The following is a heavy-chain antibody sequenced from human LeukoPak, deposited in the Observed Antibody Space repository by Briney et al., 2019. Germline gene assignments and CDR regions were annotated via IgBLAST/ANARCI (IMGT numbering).Heavy chain of an antibody. D-gene: IGHD6-13*01. J-gene: IGHJ4*02. V-gene: IGHV4-30-2*01. CDR2: IYHSGST. CDR3: ARAREAAAGIIDY. Sequence: PSETLSLTCTVSGGSISSGGYYWSWIRQPPGKGLEWIGYIYHSGSTYYNPSLKSRVTISVDRSKNQFSLKLSSVTAADTAVYYCARAREAAAGIIDYWGQGTLVTVSS. CDR1: GGSISSGGYY.